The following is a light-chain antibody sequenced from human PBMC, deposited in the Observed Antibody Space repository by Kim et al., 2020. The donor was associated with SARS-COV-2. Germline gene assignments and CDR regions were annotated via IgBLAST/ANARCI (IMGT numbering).Light chain of an antibody. CDR3: CSYAGSYTV. CDR1: SNDVGGYNY. Sequence: PAQSVTISCTGTSNDVGGYNYVSWYQQHPGKAPKLMIYDVSNRPSGVPDRFSGSKSGNTASLTISGLQPEDEADFYCCSYAGSYTVFGGGTQLTVL. CDR2: DVS. V-gene: IGLV2-11*03. J-gene: IGLJ2*01.